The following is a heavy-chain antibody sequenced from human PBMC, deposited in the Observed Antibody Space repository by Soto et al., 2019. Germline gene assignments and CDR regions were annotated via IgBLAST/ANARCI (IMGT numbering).Heavy chain of an antibody. CDR3: ARDREYYDYIWGSYRYTRYFDY. V-gene: IGHV3-48*01. CDR2: ISSSSSTI. J-gene: IGHJ4*02. Sequence: GGSLRLSCAASGFTFSSYSMNWVRQAPGKGLEWVSYISSSSSTIYYADSVKGRFTISRDNAKNSLYLQMNSLRAEDTAVYYCARDREYYDYIWGSYRYTRYFDYWGQGTLVTVSS. D-gene: IGHD3-16*02. CDR1: GFTFSSYS.